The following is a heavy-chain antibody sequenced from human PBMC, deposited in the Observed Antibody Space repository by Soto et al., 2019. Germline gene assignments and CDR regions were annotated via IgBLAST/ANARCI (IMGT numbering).Heavy chain of an antibody. CDR3: ARYGIAAAAYDY. J-gene: IGHJ4*03. CDR2: INPNSGGT. V-gene: IGHV1-2*04. Sequence: ASVKVFCKASGYTFTGYYMHWVRQAPGQGLEWMGWINPNSGGTNYAQKFQGWVTMTRDTSISTAYMELSRLRSDDTAVYYCARYGIAAAAYDYWGQGTMVTVSS. CDR1: GYTFTGYY. D-gene: IGHD6-13*01.